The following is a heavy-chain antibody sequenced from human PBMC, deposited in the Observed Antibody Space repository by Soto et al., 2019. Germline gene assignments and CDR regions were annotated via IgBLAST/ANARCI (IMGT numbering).Heavy chain of an antibody. D-gene: IGHD3-10*01. J-gene: IGHJ4*03. CDR1: GFTFSSNA. V-gene: IGHV3-23*01. CDR2: VSGDGYAS. Sequence: GGSLRLSCAGSGFTFSSNAMSWVRQAPGKGLEWVSSVSGDGYASDYADSVKGRFTVSRHNSKNTLYLQMNSLRAEDTAVYYCAKRHYYGSGSFALAAWGQGTLVTVSS. CDR3: AKRHYYGSGSFALAA.